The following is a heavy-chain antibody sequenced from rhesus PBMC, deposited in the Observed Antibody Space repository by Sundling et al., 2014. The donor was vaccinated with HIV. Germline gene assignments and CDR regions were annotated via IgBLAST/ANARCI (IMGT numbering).Heavy chain of an antibody. CDR3: AKDSTGYSSGWYDYYGLDS. Sequence: EVQLVESGGGLVQPGGSLRLSCVASGFTFSSYGMYWVRQAPGKGLEWIAVISSGGGMTYYADSVKGRFTISRDNSKNTLYLQMNSLRAEDTAVYYCAKDSTGYSSGWYDYYGLDSWDQGVVVTVSS. J-gene: IGHJ6*01. V-gene: IGHV3S42*01. CDR2: ISSGGGMT. D-gene: IGHD6-31*01. CDR1: GFTFSSYG.